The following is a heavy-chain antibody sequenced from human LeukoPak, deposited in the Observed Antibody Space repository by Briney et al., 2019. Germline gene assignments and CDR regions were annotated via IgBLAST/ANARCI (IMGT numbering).Heavy chain of an antibody. J-gene: IGHJ4*02. V-gene: IGHV4-34*01. Sequence: SETLSLTCAVYGGSFSGYYWSWIRQPPGKGLEWIGEITHSGSTNSNPSLKSRVTISVDTSKNQFSLKLSSVTAADTAVYYCARVSPSFDYWGQGTLVTVSS. CDR3: ARVSPSFDY. CDR2: ITHSGST. CDR1: GGSFSGYY.